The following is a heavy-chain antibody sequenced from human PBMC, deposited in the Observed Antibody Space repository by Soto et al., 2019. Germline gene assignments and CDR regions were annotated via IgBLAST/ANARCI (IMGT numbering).Heavy chain of an antibody. J-gene: IGHJ6*02. D-gene: IGHD3-10*01. CDR3: ARGDNYMVRTQLDTYYHYGMDG. Sequence: QEQLVESGGGVVQPGRSLRLSCAASGFAFSSYGIHWVRQAPGKGLEWVALIWYDGSHKYYADSVKGGFTISRANSKNTLYIQMNRPRIEDTALYYCARGDNYMVRTQLDTYYHYGMDGWGQGTTVTVSS. V-gene: IGHV3-33*01. CDR1: GFAFSSYG. CDR2: IWYDGSHK.